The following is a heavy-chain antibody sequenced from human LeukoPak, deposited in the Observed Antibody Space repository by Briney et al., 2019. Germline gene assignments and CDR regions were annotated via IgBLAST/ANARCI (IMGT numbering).Heavy chain of an antibody. CDR2: INPSGGST. J-gene: IGHJ4*02. V-gene: IGHV1-46*03. D-gene: IGHD3-10*01. CDR3: ARNVDSGLDY. CDR1: GYTFTTYY. Sequence: ASVKVSCKASGYTFTTYYVHWVRQDPGQGLEWMGFINPSGGSTSYAQKFQGRVTMTRVTSTSTVYMELSSLRSEDTAVYYCARNVDSGLDYWGQGTLVTVSS.